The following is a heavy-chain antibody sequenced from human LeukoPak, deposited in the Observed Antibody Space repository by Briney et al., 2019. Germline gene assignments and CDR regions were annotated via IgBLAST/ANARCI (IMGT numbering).Heavy chain of an antibody. J-gene: IGHJ4*02. Sequence: PSETLSLTCTVSGGSVSSGSYHWTWIRQPPGKGLEWIGLIYYSGSTNYNPSLKSRVTISVDASKNQFSLRLSSVTAADTAVYYCARVIVGVTIPLYYFDYWGQGTLVTVSS. D-gene: IGHD1-26*01. CDR3: ARVIVGVTIPLYYFDY. CDR2: IYYSGST. V-gene: IGHV4-61*01. CDR1: GGSVSSGSYH.